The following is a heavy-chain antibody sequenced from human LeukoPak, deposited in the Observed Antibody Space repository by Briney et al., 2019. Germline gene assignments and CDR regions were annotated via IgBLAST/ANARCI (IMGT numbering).Heavy chain of an antibody. J-gene: IGHJ4*02. CDR2: IGGGGPTT. Sequence: GGSLRLPCAASGFTFSTYAMNWVRQAPAKGLEWVSTIGGGGPTTDYADSVKDRFTISRDNSKNTLYLQMNSLRAEDTAVYFCARGFLGGTDQYFDSWGQGTLVTVSS. CDR3: ARGFLGGTDQYFDS. D-gene: IGHD6-19*01. V-gene: IGHV3-23*01. CDR1: GFTFSTYA.